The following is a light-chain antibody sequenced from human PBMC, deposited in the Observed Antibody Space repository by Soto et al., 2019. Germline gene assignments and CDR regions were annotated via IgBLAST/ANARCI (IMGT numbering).Light chain of an antibody. CDR1: QSVSGF. J-gene: IGKJ1*01. CDR3: QHHGHVPWT. CDR2: AAS. V-gene: IGKV1-5*01. Sequence: DIQMTQSPSTLSASVGDRVTITCRASQSVSGFLAWYQQKPGKAPKLLLFAASTLETGGPSRLCGSGSETEFTLTIDGLKPDDFATYYCQHHGHVPWTFGEGTKVEL.